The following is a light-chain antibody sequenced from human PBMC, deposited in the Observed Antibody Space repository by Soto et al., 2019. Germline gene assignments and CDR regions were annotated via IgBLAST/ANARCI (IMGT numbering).Light chain of an antibody. V-gene: IGLV2-14*01. CDR3: ISYTSDDVRYV. CDR1: NSDVGIYDF. J-gene: IGLJ1*01. CDR2: EVS. Sequence: QSLLTQPASVSVTPGQSITSSCTGSNSDVGIYDFVSWYQHHPGRAPKLIVSEVSHRPSGVSNRFSGSKSGNTASLTISGLQSEDEADYYCISYTSDDVRYVFGTGTKVTVL.